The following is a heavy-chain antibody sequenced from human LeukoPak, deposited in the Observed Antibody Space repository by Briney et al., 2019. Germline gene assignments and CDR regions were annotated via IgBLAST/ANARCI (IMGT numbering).Heavy chain of an antibody. D-gene: IGHD6-19*01. J-gene: IGHJ4*02. Sequence: GGSLRPSCAASGFTFSSYAMSWVRQAPGKGLEWVSGFTSGGNTHYSDSVKGRFTISRDNSKSTLLLQMNSLRAEDTAVYYCAKVRWDNSGWYYLDSWGQGTLVTVSS. CDR3: AKVRWDNSGWYYLDS. CDR2: FTSGGNT. V-gene: IGHV3-23*01. CDR1: GFTFSSYA.